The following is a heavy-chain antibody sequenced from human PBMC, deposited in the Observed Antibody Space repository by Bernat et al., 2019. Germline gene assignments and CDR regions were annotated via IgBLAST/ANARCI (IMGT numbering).Heavy chain of an antibody. CDR2: ISWDGGST. J-gene: IGHJ3*02. CDR3: VKGGDYGLNDAFDI. V-gene: IGHV3-43*01. Sequence: EVQLVESGGVVVQPGGSLRLSCAASGFTFDDYTMHWVRQAPGKGLEWVSLISWDGGSTYYADSVKGRFTISRDNSKNSLYLQMNSLRTEDTALYYCVKGGDYGLNDAFDIWGQGTMVTVSS. D-gene: IGHD4-17*01. CDR1: GFTFDDYT.